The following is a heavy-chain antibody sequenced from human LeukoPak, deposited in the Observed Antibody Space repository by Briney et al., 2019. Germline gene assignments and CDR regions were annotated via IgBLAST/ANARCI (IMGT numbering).Heavy chain of an antibody. CDR1: GVSISSYY. CDR3: ARDYYGIYYFDY. V-gene: IGHV4-4*07. Sequence: SETLSPTCTVSGVSISSYYWSWIRQPAGKGLGWIGRIYTSGSTNYNPSLKSRVTMSVDTSKNHFSLKLSSVTAADTAVYYCARDYYGIYYFDYWGQGTLVTVSS. CDR2: IYTSGST. D-gene: IGHD3-10*01. J-gene: IGHJ4*02.